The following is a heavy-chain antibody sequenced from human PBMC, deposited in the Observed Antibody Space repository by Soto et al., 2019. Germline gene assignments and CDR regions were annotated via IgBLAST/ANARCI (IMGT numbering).Heavy chain of an antibody. V-gene: IGHV5-10-1*01. Sequence: ESLKISCKGSGYSFTSYWISWVRQMPGKVLEWMGRIDPSDSYTNYSPSFQGHVTISADKSISTAYLQWSSLKASDTAMYYCARTDGYEIEWWGQGTLVNVSS. CDR1: GYSFTSYW. J-gene: IGHJ4*02. D-gene: IGHD5-12*01. CDR2: IDPSDSYT. CDR3: ARTDGYEIEW.